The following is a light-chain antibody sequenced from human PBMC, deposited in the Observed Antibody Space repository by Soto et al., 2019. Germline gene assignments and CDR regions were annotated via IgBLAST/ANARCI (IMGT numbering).Light chain of an antibody. J-gene: IGKJ1*01. CDR2: DAS. V-gene: IGKV1-5*01. CDR1: QGISSW. Sequence: GDRVAITRRASQGISSWLAWYQQKPGKAPKLLIYDASSLESGLPSTFSGSGSATEFTLTISRLQPDDFATYYCQQYNSYPWTFGQGTKVEIK. CDR3: QQYNSYPWT.